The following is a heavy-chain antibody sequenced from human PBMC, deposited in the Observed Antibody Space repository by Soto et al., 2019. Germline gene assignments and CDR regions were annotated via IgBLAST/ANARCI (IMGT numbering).Heavy chain of an antibody. CDR1: GFHFGRYP. D-gene: IGHD2-8*01. CDR2: IIGTSGHT. Sequence: VSLRLSCAASGFHFGRYPMSWVRQAPVKGLEWVSSIIGTSGHTYYSDSVRGRFTISRENSKNTLFLQMSSLRAEDTDVYYCAKDPPISCSTNGVCPRDDMDVWGQGTSVTVSS. CDR3: AKDPPISCSTNGVCPRDDMDV. J-gene: IGHJ6*02. V-gene: IGHV3-23*01.